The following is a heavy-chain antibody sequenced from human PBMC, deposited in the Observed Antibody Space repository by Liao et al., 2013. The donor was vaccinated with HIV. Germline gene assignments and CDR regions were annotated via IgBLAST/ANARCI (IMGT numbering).Heavy chain of an antibody. V-gene: IGHV4-39*07. J-gene: IGHJ5*02. Sequence: QLQLQESGPGLVKPSETLSLTCTVSGGSISSSSYYWGWIRQPPGKGLEWIGEINHSGSTNYNPSLKSRVTISVDTSKNQFSLKLSSVTAADTAVYYCARGGLLRPNWFDPWGQGTLVTVSS. CDR2: INHSGST. D-gene: IGHD2-15*01. CDR3: ARGGLLRPNWFDP. CDR1: GGSISSSSYY.